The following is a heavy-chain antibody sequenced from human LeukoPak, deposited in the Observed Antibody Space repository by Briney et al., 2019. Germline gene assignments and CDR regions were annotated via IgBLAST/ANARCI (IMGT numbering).Heavy chain of an antibody. D-gene: IGHD1-26*01. V-gene: IGHV3-30*18. CDR3: AKGGSYGKDAFDI. CDR1: GFTFSSYG. CDR2: ISYDGSNK. Sequence: GGSLRLSCAAYGFTFSSYGMHWVRQAPGKGLEWVAVISYDGSNKYYADSVKGRFTISRDNSKNTLYLQMNSLRAEDTAVYYCAKGGSYGKDAFDIWGQGTMVTVSS. J-gene: IGHJ3*02.